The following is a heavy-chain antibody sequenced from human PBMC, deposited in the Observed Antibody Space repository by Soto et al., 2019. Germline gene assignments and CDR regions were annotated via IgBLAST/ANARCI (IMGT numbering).Heavy chain of an antibody. V-gene: IGHV3-11*06. CDR2: ISSSSSYT. J-gene: IGHJ6*02. D-gene: IGHD4-4*01. Sequence: QVQLVESGGGLVTPGGSLRLSCAASGFTFSDYYMSWIRQAPGKGLEWVSYISSSSSYTNYADSVKGRFTISRDNAKNSLYLQMNSLRAEDTAVYYCARVMTTGAYYYYYGMDVWGQGTTVTVSS. CDR3: ARVMTTGAYYYYYGMDV. CDR1: GFTFSDYY.